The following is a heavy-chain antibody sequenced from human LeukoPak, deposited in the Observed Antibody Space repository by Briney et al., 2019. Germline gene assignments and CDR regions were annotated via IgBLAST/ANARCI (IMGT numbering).Heavy chain of an antibody. D-gene: IGHD2-2*01. J-gene: IGHJ3*02. Sequence: PSETLSLTCTVSGGSISSYYWSWIRQPAGKGLEWIGRIYTSGGTNYNPSLKSRVTISVDKSKNQFSLKLSSVTAADTAVYYCAREVIVVVPAATGDAFDIWGQGTMVTVSS. V-gene: IGHV4-4*07. CDR1: GGSISSYY. CDR3: AREVIVVVPAATGDAFDI. CDR2: IYTSGGT.